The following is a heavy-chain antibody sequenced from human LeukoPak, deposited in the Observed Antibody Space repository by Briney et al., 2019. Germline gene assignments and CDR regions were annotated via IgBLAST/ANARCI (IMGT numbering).Heavy chain of an antibody. Sequence: GGTLRLSCAAFGFPLSSYAMSWVRQAPGKGLEWVSATSSSDAGTYHADSVRGRFTISRDNSKNTLYLQMNSLRVEDAAVYYCARAPVTSCRGAYCYPFDYWGQGTLVTVSS. J-gene: IGHJ4*02. CDR3: ARAPVTSCRGAYCYPFDY. V-gene: IGHV3-23*01. D-gene: IGHD2-21*01. CDR2: TSSSDAGT. CDR1: GFPLSSYA.